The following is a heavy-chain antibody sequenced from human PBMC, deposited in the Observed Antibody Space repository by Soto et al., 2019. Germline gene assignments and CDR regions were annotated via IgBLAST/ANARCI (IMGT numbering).Heavy chain of an antibody. CDR1: GFTFSSYG. CDR2: ISDDGSSK. V-gene: IGHV3-30*03. CDR3: ATGVGHTYSSTGYWGMDV. J-gene: IGHJ6*02. Sequence: QVRLVESGGGVVQPGRSLRLSFAASGFTFSSYGMHWVRQTPGKGLEWVAVISDDGSSKYYADYVKGRFTVSRDNSSNSLHLQMSSLRAEDTAVYYGATGVGHTYSSTGYWGMDVWGQGTTVTASS. D-gene: IGHD6-19*01.